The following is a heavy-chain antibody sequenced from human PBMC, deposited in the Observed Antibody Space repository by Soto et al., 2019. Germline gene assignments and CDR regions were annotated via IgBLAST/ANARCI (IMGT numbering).Heavy chain of an antibody. CDR3: ARYYDILTGGPDYYHYGMDV. CDR1: GGTFSSYA. J-gene: IGHJ6*02. Sequence: SVKVSCKASGGTFSSYAISWVRQAPGQGLEWLGGIIPIFGTANYAQKFQGRVTITADESTSTAYMELSSLRSEDTAVYYCARYYDILTGGPDYYHYGMDVWGQGTTVTVSS. D-gene: IGHD3-9*01. V-gene: IGHV1-69*13. CDR2: IIPIFGTA.